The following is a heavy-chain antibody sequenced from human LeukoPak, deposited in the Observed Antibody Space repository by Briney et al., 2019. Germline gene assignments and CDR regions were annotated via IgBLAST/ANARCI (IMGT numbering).Heavy chain of an antibody. CDR2: INPSGGST. D-gene: IGHD3-22*01. Sequence: ASVNVSCKASGYTFTSYYMHWVRQAPGPGLEWMGIINPSGGSTSYAQKFQGRVTMTRDTTTTPVYMELSSLRSEDTAVYYCAREDYCFDSSDYYQVPAGPYWGQGTLVTVSS. V-gene: IGHV1-46*01. CDR1: GYTFTSYY. J-gene: IGHJ4*02. CDR3: AREDYCFDSSDYYQVPAGPY.